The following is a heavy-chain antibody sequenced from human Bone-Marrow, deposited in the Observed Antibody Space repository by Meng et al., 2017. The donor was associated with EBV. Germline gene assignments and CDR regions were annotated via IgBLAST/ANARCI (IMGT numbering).Heavy chain of an antibody. CDR1: GGTFSSYA. CDR3: ARDGSVEMASI. D-gene: IGHD5-24*01. V-gene: IGHV1-69*06. Sequence: QGQPGQSGGEVKKPGSSVKVSCKASGGTFSSYAISWVRRAPGQGLEWMGGIIPIFGTANYAQKFQGRVTITADKSTSTAYMEPSSLRSEDTAVYYCARDGSVEMASIWGQGTLVTVSS. CDR2: IIPIFGTA. J-gene: IGHJ4*02.